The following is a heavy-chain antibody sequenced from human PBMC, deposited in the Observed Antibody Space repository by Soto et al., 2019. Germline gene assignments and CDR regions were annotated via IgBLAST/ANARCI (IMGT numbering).Heavy chain of an antibody. CDR1: GESSHMYD. Sequence: SVTLSLTCTVSGESSHMYDGSWIRPPPGQGLEWIGNIYYSWSTNYNPSRKSRVTISVDTSKTQFSLNLSSVTAGDTAVYYCARGGRQLVRPYYFDYGGQGILVT. D-gene: IGHD6-6*01. V-gene: IGHV4-59*01. CDR2: IYYSWST. J-gene: IGHJ4*02. CDR3: ARGGRQLVRPYYFDY.